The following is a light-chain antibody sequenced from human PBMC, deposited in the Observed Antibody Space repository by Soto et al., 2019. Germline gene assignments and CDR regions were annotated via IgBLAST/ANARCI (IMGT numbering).Light chain of an antibody. CDR1: QSIGKH. Sequence: DIQMTQSPSTLSASVGDTVTVTCRASQSIGKHLNWYQQKPGKAPKLLIYAASSLQSGVPSRFSGSGSGTEFTLTISSLQPEDFGTYYCQQFKSYPITFGQGTRLEIK. CDR3: QQFKSYPIT. V-gene: IGKV1-9*01. J-gene: IGKJ5*01. CDR2: AAS.